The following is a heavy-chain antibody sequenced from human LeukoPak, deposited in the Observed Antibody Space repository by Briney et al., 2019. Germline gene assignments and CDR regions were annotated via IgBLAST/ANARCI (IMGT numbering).Heavy chain of an antibody. V-gene: IGHV3-53*01. Sequence: GGSLRLSCAASGFDVSDNYMTWVRQAPGEGLEWVSVIYSSYNTYYADSVKGRFTISRDNSKNTLYLQMNSLRPDDTAVCYCARGYYFDYWGQGTLVTVSS. D-gene: IGHD6-13*01. J-gene: IGHJ4*02. CDR1: GFDVSDNY. CDR3: ARGYYFDY. CDR2: IYSSYNT.